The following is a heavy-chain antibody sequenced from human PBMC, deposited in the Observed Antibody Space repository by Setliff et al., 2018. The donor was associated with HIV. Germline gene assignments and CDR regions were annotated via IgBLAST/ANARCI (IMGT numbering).Heavy chain of an antibody. CDR3: ARLTAGLLWSEEHIDY. J-gene: IGHJ4*02. D-gene: IGHD3-10*01. V-gene: IGHV1-18*01. CDR2: IHPYTGDT. CDR1: GYAFSSYG. Sequence: ASVKVSCKAFGYAFSSYGINWLRQAPGQGLEWVGWIHPYTGDTDQGQKVQGRLTMTTDTSTSTAYMDLRSLRSDDTAVYYCARLTAGLLWSEEHIDYWGQGTLVTVSS.